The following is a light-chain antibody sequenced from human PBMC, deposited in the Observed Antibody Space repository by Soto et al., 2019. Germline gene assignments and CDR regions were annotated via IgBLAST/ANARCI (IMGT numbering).Light chain of an antibody. CDR1: QVIRSD. Sequence: DIQMTQSPSSLSASVGDRVTITCRASQVIRSDLAWYQQKPGKAPKRLIYGASNWQSGVPSRFSGSGAGTEFNLTINSLQPEEFATDDCLQHNSYLWTFGQGNKVESK. V-gene: IGKV1-17*01. CDR2: GAS. J-gene: IGKJ1*01. CDR3: LQHNSYLWT.